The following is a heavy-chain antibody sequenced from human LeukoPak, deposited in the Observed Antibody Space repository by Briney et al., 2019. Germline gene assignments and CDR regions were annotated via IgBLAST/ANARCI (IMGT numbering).Heavy chain of an antibody. V-gene: IGHV1-2*06. CDR2: INPNSGGT. CDR3: ARVRVPMGRPRLWYFDY. J-gene: IGHJ4*02. Sequence: ASVKVSCKASGYTFTGYYMHWVRQAPGQGLEWMGRINPNSGGTNYAQKFQGRVTMTRDTSISTAYMELSSLRSEDTAVYYCARVRVPMGRPRLWYFDYWGQGTLVTVSS. D-gene: IGHD1-1*01. CDR1: GYTFTGYY.